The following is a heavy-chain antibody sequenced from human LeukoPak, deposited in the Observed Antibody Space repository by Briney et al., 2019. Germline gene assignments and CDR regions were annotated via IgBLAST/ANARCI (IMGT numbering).Heavy chain of an antibody. CDR3: AREESGGLFDY. CDR2: MNPSGGTS. Sequence: ASVKVSCKASGYTFTRYYIHWVRQAPGQGLEWMGKMNPSGGTSTYAQKFQGRVTVTRDTPTSTVYMEMSSLRPEDTAVYYCAREESGGLFDYWGQGTLLTVSS. J-gene: IGHJ4*02. V-gene: IGHV1-46*01. D-gene: IGHD3-16*01. CDR1: GYTFTRYY.